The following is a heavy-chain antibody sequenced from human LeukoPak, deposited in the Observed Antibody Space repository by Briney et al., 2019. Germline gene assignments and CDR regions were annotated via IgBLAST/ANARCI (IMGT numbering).Heavy chain of an antibody. CDR3: ARDGDNYDYVWGSYRYKAFDI. CDR1: GGSISSYY. CDR2: IYTSGST. J-gene: IGHJ3*02. Sequence: SETLSLTCTVSGGSISSYYWSRIRQPAGKGLEWIGRIYTSGSTNYNPSLKSRVTMSVDTSKNQFSLKLSSVTAADTAVYYCARDGDNYDYVWGSYRYKAFDIWGQGTMVTVSS. V-gene: IGHV4-4*07. D-gene: IGHD3-16*02.